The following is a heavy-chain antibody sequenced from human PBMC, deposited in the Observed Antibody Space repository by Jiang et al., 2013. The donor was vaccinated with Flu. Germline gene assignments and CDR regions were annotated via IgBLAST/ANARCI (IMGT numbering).Heavy chain of an antibody. CDR1: GGSVSNYY. J-gene: IGHJ6*03. CDR2: VFYSGST. V-gene: IGHV4-59*02. CDR3: ARRIGGSGYDFYMDV. D-gene: IGHD1-26*01. Sequence: PGLVKPSETLTLTCTVSGGSVSNYYWTWIRQSPGRGLEWIGYVFYSGSTGYNPSLESRVTISLDSSNNQFSLKLTSVTAADTAVYYCARRIGGSGYDFYMDVWGKGTTVTVSS.